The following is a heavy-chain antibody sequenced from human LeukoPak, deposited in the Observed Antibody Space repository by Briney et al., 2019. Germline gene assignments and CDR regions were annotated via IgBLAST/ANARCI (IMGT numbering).Heavy chain of an antibody. CDR1: GGPISSYY. CDR3: ARDPYYSNYAYYGMDV. J-gene: IGHJ6*02. CDR2: IYTSGST. V-gene: IGHV4-4*07. D-gene: IGHD4-11*01. Sequence: SETLSLTCTVSGGPISSYYWSWIRQPAGKGLEWIGRIYTSGSTNYNPSLKSRVTMSVDTSKNQFSLKLSSVTAADTAVYYCARDPYYSNYAYYGMDVWGQGTTVTVSS.